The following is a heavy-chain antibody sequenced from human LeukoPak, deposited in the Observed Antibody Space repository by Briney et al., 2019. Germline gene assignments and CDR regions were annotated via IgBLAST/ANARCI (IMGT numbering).Heavy chain of an antibody. Sequence: ASVTVSCKASGYTFTSYYMHWVRQAPGQGLEWMGIINPSGGSTSYAQKFQGRVTMTRDMSTSTVYMELSSLRSEDTPVYYCARVGANWEFDYWGQGTLVTVSS. D-gene: IGHD7-27*01. CDR3: ARVGANWEFDY. CDR1: GYTFTSYY. CDR2: INPSGGST. J-gene: IGHJ4*02. V-gene: IGHV1-46*01.